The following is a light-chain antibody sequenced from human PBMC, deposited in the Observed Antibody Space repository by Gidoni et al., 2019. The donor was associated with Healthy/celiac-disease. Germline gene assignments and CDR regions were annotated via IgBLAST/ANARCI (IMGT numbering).Light chain of an antibody. Sequence: EIVLTQSPAPLSLSPGERATLSCRASQSVSSYLAWYQQKPGQAPRLLIYDASNRATGSPARCSGSGSGTDFTLNISSLEPEDFAVYYCQQRSNWPLTFGGGTKVEIK. CDR3: QQRSNWPLT. J-gene: IGKJ4*01. V-gene: IGKV3-11*01. CDR1: QSVSSY. CDR2: DAS.